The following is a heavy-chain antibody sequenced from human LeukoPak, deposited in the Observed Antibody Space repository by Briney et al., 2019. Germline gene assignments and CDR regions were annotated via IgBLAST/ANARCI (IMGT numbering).Heavy chain of an antibody. D-gene: IGHD4-17*01. J-gene: IGHJ2*01. CDR2: INHSGST. CDR1: GGSFSGYY. CDR3: ARGSEDYGDHKSYWYFDL. V-gene: IGHV4-34*01. Sequence: PSETLSLTCAVYGGSFSGYYWSWIRQPPGKGLEWIGEINHSGSTNYNPSLKSRVTISVDTSKNQFSLKLSSVTAADTAVYYCARGSEDYGDHKSYWYFDLWGRGTLVTVSS.